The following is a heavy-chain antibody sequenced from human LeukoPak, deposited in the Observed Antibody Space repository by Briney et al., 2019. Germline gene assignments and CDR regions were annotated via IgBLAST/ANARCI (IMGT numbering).Heavy chain of an antibody. V-gene: IGHV4-34*01. CDR2: INHSGST. D-gene: IGHD5-18*01. CDR3: ARGFRRGPWYSYGLYFDY. Sequence: PSETLSLTCAVYGGSFSGYYWSWIRQPPGKGLEWIGEINHSGSTNYNPSLKSRVTISVDTSKNQFSLKLSSVTAVDTAVYYCARGFRRGPWYSYGLYFDYWGQGTLVTVSS. CDR1: GGSFSGYY. J-gene: IGHJ4*02.